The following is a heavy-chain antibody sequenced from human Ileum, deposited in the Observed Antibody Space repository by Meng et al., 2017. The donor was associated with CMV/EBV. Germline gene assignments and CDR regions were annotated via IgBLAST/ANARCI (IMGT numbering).Heavy chain of an antibody. V-gene: IGHV4-4*07. D-gene: IGHD3-10*01. Sequence: PSATLSLTCAVTGGSLTSYYWTCIRQPAGKGLGGTGRIHPTGTTDDNPSLRSRVSMSLDKSKNQFSLKLTSVTAADTAVYYCARAAARGVPVDLWGQGTLVTVSS. CDR2: IHPTGTT. CDR1: GGSLTSYY. CDR3: ARAAARGVPVDL. J-gene: IGHJ5*02.